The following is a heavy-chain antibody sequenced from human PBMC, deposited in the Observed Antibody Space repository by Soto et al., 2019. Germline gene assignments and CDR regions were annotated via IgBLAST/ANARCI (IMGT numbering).Heavy chain of an antibody. J-gene: IGHJ6*02. CDR1: GGTFSTSA. Sequence: QVQLMQSGAEVKKPGSSVKVSCKASGGTFSTSAISWVRQAPGEGLEWVGGIMPIFATPDYAQKFQGRVTISADESTATNDLELTSLTTDEPAVYYCVRDNDRHPLGWNYFYILEVWGQGTAITVSS. CDR2: IMPIFATP. CDR3: VRDNDRHPLGWNYFYILEV. V-gene: IGHV1-69*12. D-gene: IGHD1-1*01.